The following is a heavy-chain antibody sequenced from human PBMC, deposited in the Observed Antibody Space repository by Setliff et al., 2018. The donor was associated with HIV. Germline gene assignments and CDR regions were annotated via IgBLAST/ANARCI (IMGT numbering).Heavy chain of an antibody. CDR3: AKDHYGMDV. V-gene: IGHV3-23*01. CDR2: ISGSGGST. Sequence: GGSLRLSCAASGFTFSTYPMSWVRQAPGKGLEWVSGISGSGGSTYYADSVKGRFIISRDNSKNTLYLQMNSLRAEDTAVYYCAKDHYGMDVWGQGTTVTVSS. J-gene: IGHJ6*02. CDR1: GFTFSTYP.